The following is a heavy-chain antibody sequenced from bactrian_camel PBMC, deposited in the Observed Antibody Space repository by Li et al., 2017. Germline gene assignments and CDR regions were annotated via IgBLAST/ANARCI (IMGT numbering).Heavy chain of an antibody. V-gene: IGHV3S59*01. D-gene: IGHD6*01. CDR3: ASDPLVKRACNLVRGDYNH. CDR2: ISSDGST. CDR1: GYTYSRYC. Sequence: DVQLVESGGGSVQAGGSLRLSCSVTGYTYSRYCMGWFRQAPGKEREGVAAISSDGSTSYSDSVKGRFTISQDKAKHMLYLQMDSLKPGDTAMYYCASDPLVKRACNLVRGDYNHWGQGTQVTVS. J-gene: IGHJ4*01.